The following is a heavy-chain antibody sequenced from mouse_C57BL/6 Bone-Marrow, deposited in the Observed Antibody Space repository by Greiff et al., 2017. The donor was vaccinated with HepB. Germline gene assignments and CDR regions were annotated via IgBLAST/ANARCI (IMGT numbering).Heavy chain of an antibody. CDR3: ARATTGVAPDWYFDV. D-gene: IGHD1-1*01. Sequence: QVQLQQPGTELVKPGASVKLSCKASGYTFTSYWMHWVKQRPGQGLEWIGNINPSNGGTNYNEKFKSKATLTVDKSSSTAYMQLSSLTSEDSAVYYCARATTGVAPDWYFDVWGTGTTVTVSS. V-gene: IGHV1-53*01. CDR2: INPSNGGT. CDR1: GYTFTSYW. J-gene: IGHJ1*03.